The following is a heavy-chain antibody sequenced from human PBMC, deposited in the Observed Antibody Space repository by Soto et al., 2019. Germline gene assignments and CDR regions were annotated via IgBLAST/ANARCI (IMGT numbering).Heavy chain of an antibody. CDR3: ARGKGFLEWLRYYDMDV. CDR1: GGSFSGYY. D-gene: IGHD3-3*01. J-gene: IGHJ6*02. CDR2: INHSGST. Sequence: SETLSLTCAVYGGSFSGYYWSWIRQPPGKGLEWIGEINHSGSTNYNPSLKSRVTISVDTSKNQFSLKLSSVTAADTAVYYCARGKGFLEWLRYYDMDVWGQGTTVT. V-gene: IGHV4-34*01.